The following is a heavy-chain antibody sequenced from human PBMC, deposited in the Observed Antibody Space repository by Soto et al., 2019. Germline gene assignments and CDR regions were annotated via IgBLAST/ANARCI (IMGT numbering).Heavy chain of an antibody. CDR2: ISSIISTI. D-gene: IGHD3-3*01. J-gene: IGHJ6*03. V-gene: IGHV3-48*01. CDR3: ARDSVTYYDFWSGYYGSYYYYYMDV. Sequence: HPGGSLRLSCAASGFTFSSYSMNWVRQAPGKGLEWVSYISSIISTIYYADSVKGRFTISRDNAKNSLYLQMNSLRAEDTAVYYCARDSVTYYDFWSGYYGSYYYYYMDVWGKGTTVTVSS. CDR1: GFTFSSYS.